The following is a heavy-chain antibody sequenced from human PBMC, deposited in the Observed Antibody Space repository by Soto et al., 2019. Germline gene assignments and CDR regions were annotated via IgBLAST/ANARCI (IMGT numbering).Heavy chain of an antibody. D-gene: IGHD6-13*01. J-gene: IGHJ5*02. V-gene: IGHV3-23*01. Sequence: GESLKISCAASGFTFSSYAMSWVRQAPGKGLEWVSAISGSGGSTYYADSVKGRFTISRDNSKNTLYLQMNSLRAEDTAVYYCANSQLVRLGWFDPWGQGTLVTVSS. CDR1: GFTFSSYA. CDR2: ISGSGGST. CDR3: ANSQLVRLGWFDP.